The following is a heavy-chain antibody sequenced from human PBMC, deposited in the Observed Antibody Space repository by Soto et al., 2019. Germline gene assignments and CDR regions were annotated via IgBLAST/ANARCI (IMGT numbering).Heavy chain of an antibody. CDR2: ISGSGGST. V-gene: IGHV3-23*01. D-gene: IGHD2-15*01. CDR3: AKALELLPRYYYYGMDV. J-gene: IGHJ6*02. CDR1: GFTFSSYA. Sequence: GGSLRLSCAASGFTFSSYAMSWVRPAPGKGLEWVSAISGSGGSTYYADSVKGRFTISRDNSKNTLYLQMNSLRAEDTAVYYCAKALELLPRYYYYGMDVWGQGTTVTVSS.